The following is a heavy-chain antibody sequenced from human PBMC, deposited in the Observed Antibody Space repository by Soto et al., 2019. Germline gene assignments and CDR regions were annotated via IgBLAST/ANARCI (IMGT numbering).Heavy chain of an antibody. V-gene: IGHV1-2*02. CDR3: AQAVAAFGLFDI. CDR2: INPNSGGT. CDR1: GYTFSGHY. Sequence: AALIVTCTATGYTFSGHYMHWVRQAPGQGLEWMGWINPNSGGTNYAQKFQGRVTMTRDTSISTAYMELSRLRSDDTAVYYCAQAVAAFGLFDIWGQVPFFTVS. D-gene: IGHD6-19*01. J-gene: IGHJ3*02.